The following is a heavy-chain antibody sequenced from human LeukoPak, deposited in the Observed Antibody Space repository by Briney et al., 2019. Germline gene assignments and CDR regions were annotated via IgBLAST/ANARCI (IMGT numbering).Heavy chain of an antibody. CDR3: AKGHLEYSYGYYFDY. Sequence: GGSLRLSCAASGFTFSSYGMHWVRQAPGKGLEWVAVISYDGSNKYYADSVKGRFTISRDNSKNTLYLQMNSLRAEDTAVYYCAKGHLEYSYGYYFDYWGQGTLVTVSS. CDR1: GFTFSSYG. J-gene: IGHJ4*02. CDR2: ISYDGSNK. D-gene: IGHD5-18*01. V-gene: IGHV3-30*18.